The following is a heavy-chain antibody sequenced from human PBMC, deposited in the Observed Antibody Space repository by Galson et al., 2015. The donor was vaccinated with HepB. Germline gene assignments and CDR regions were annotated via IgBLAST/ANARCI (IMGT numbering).Heavy chain of an antibody. D-gene: IGHD3-22*01. V-gene: IGHV3-23*01. CDR1: GFTFSSYA. J-gene: IGHJ4*02. Sequence: SLRLSCAASGFTFSSYAMSWVRQAPGKGLEWVSSISGSGDITHYTDSVKGRFTISRDASQTTLYLQMNSLRAEDTAVYYCAKIPLTGVVARPGFDYWGQGTLVTVSS. CDR2: ISGSGDIT. CDR3: AKIPLTGVVARPGFDY.